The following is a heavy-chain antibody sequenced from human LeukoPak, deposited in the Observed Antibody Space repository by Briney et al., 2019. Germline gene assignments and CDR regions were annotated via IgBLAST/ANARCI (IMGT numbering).Heavy chain of an antibody. CDR2: IYHSGST. D-gene: IGHD1-7*01. V-gene: IGHV4-30-2*01. CDR1: GGSISSGGYY. CDR3: ARAGGITGTIADFLGLDY. J-gene: IGHJ4*02. Sequence: PSETLSLTCTVSGGSISSGGYYWSWIRQPPGKGLEWIGYIYHSGSTYCNPSLKSRVTISVDRSKNQFSLKLSSVTAADTAEYYCARAGGITGTIADFLGLDYWGQGTLVTVSS.